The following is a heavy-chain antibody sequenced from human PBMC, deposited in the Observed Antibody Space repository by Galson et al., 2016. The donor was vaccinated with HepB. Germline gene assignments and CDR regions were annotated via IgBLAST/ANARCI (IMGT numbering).Heavy chain of an antibody. V-gene: IGHV4-59*01. CDR2: IYYNGSP. Sequence: SETLSLTCTVSGGSISTYYWSWIRQPPGKGLEWIGYIYYNGSPNYNPSLKSRVTISMDTPKNQFSLKLTSGTAADTAVYFCERASRGAAAGTITYWGQGTLVTVSS. J-gene: IGHJ4*02. CDR3: ERASRGAAAGTITY. D-gene: IGHD6-13*01. CDR1: GGSISTYY.